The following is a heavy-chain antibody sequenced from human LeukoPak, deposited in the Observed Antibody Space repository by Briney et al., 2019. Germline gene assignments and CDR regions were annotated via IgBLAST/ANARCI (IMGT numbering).Heavy chain of an antibody. J-gene: IGHJ4*02. CDR2: ISSSSSYI. V-gene: IGHV3-21*01. CDR3: ARIHETRWFGESYFDY. Sequence: GGSLRLSCAASGFTFSSYSMNWVRQAPGKGLEWVSSISSSSSYIYYADSVKGRFTISRDNAKNSLYLQMNSLRAEDTAVYYCARIHETRWFGESYFDYWGQGTLVTVSS. CDR1: GFTFSSYS. D-gene: IGHD3-10*01.